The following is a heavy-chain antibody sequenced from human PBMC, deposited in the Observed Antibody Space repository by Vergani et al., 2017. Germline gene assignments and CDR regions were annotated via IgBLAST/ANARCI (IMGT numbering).Heavy chain of an antibody. CDR2: IYYSGST. CDR3: ARGDYDFWSGYFDY. V-gene: IGHV4-39*07. J-gene: IGHJ4*02. D-gene: IGHD3-3*01. Sequence: QLQLQESGPGLVKPSETLSLTCTVSGGSISSSSYYWGWIRQPPGKGLEWIGSIYYSGSTYYNPSLKSRVTISVDTSKNQFSLKLSSGTAADTAVYYCARGDYDFWSGYFDYWGQGTLVTVSS. CDR1: GGSISSSSYY.